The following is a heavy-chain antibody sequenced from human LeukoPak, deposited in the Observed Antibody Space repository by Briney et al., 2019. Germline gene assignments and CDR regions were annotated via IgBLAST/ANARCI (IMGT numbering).Heavy chain of an antibody. Sequence: GGSLRLSCAASEFTFDDYAMNWVRQAPGKGLEWVSGISWNSGTIGYADSVKGRFTISRDNAKNSLYLQMNSLRAEDTALYYCAKDSFPGLLLRPWYFDLWGRGTLVTVSS. J-gene: IGHJ2*01. D-gene: IGHD3-22*01. V-gene: IGHV3-9*01. CDR2: ISWNSGTI. CDR3: AKDSFPGLLLRPWYFDL. CDR1: EFTFDDYA.